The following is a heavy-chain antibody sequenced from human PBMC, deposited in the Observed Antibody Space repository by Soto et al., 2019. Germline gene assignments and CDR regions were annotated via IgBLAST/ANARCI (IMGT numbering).Heavy chain of an antibody. D-gene: IGHD3-10*01. J-gene: IGHJ6*02. Sequence: GGSLRLSCAASGFTFDDYGMSWGRQAPGKGLEWVSGISGSGGSTSYPDSVKGRFTISRDNSKNTLYLQMNSLIAEDTAVYYCAKGQLLWFWELYSYYGIDVWGQGTTVTVSS. CDR2: ISGSGGST. V-gene: IGHV3-23*01. CDR1: GFTFDDYG. CDR3: AKGQLLWFWELYSYYGIDV.